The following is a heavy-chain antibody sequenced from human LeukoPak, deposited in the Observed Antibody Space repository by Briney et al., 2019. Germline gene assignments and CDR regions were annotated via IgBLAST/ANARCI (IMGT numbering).Heavy chain of an antibody. CDR2: ISYDGSNK. Sequence: GGSLRLSCAASGFTFSSYAMHWVRQAPGKGLERVAVISYDGSNKYYADSVKGRFTISRDNSKNTLYLQMNSLRAEDTAVYYCVRSVDSSGYYPYYFDYWGRGTLVTVSS. CDR1: GFTFSSYA. V-gene: IGHV3-30-3*01. J-gene: IGHJ4*02. D-gene: IGHD3-22*01. CDR3: VRSVDSSGYYPYYFDY.